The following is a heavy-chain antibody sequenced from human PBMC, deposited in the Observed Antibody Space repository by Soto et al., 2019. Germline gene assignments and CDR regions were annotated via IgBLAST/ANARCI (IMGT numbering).Heavy chain of an antibody. CDR3: ARRPMWRQVAQDYGMDV. D-gene: IGHD2-15*01. Sequence: QVQLVQSGSEVKKPGASVTVSCKASGYPFTGYYIHWVRQAPGQGPEWMGWVSPKTGETNYVQKFQGRVTMTPETSTSTAYLELTRLISDDTAVYYCARRPMWRQVAQDYGMDVWGHGTTVTVS. V-gene: IGHV1-2*02. CDR1: GYPFTGYY. J-gene: IGHJ6*02. CDR2: VSPKTGET.